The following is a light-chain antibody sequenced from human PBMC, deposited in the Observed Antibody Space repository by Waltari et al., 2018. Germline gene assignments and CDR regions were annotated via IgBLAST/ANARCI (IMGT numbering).Light chain of an antibody. CDR2: VNSDGSH. CDR1: SGHSSNV. CDR3: QTGGHGTWV. J-gene: IGLJ3*02. Sequence: QLVLTQSPSASASLGASVKLTCTLISGHSSNVIAWLQQQPEKGPRYLMKVNSDGSHNKGDEIPDRFSGSSSGAERFLTISSLESEDETDYYCQTGGHGTWVFGGGTKLTVL. V-gene: IGLV4-69*01.